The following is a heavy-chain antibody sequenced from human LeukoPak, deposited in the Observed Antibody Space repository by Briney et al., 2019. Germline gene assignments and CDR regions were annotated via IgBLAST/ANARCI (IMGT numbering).Heavy chain of an antibody. Sequence: WETLSLTCAVYGGSFSGYYWSWIRQPPGKGLEWIGEINHSGSTNYNPSLKSRVTISVDTSKNQFSLKLSSVTAADTAVYYCARDFREYYYDSSGYYYGPGGSYYFDYWGQGTLVTVSS. CDR3: ARDFREYYYDSSGYYYGPGGSYYFDY. CDR1: GGSFSGYY. V-gene: IGHV4-34*01. D-gene: IGHD3-22*01. J-gene: IGHJ4*02. CDR2: INHSGST.